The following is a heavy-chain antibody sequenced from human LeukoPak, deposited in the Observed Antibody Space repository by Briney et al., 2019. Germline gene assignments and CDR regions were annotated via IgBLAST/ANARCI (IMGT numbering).Heavy chain of an antibody. Sequence: PGGSLRLSCAASEFTFSSYWMSWVRQAPGKGLEWAANIKQDGSEKYYVDSVKGRFTISRDNAKNSLFLQMNSLRVEDTAVYYCARALGSYFDSSGYQVDYWGQGTLVTVSS. CDR2: IKQDGSEK. V-gene: IGHV3-7*01. CDR1: EFTFSSYW. D-gene: IGHD3-22*01. J-gene: IGHJ4*02. CDR3: ARALGSYFDSSGYQVDY.